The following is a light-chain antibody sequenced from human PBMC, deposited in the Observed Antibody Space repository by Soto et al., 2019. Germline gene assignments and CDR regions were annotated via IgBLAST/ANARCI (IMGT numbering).Light chain of an antibody. J-gene: IGKJ2*01. CDR3: QQYGSSPRT. CDR1: QSVSSNF. CDR2: DSS. V-gene: IGKV3D-20*01. Sequence: EIVLTQSPSTLSLSPGERATISCGASQSVSSNFLGCYQQKPGLAPRLLIYDSSSRATGIPDWFSGSGSGTYFTPTISRLEPEDFAEYYYQQYGSSPRTFGQGTKVEIK.